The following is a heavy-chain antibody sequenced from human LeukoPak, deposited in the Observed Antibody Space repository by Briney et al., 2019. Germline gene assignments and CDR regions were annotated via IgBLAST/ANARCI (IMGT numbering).Heavy chain of an antibody. CDR2: ISSLSGTV. J-gene: IGHJ4*02. CDR1: GFTFSSYS. Sequence: PGGSLRLSCIASGFTFSSYSMNWVRQAPGEGLEWVAYISSLSGTVYYADSVKGRFTISRDNAKNSLYLQMNSLRAEDTALYYCARSPRGTVAGRFDYWGQGTLVTVSS. D-gene: IGHD6-19*01. CDR3: ARSPRGTVAGRFDY. V-gene: IGHV3-48*04.